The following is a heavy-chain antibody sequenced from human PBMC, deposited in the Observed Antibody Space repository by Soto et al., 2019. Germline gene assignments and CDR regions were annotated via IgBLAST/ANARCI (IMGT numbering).Heavy chain of an antibody. J-gene: IGHJ4*02. CDR3: THCSEYPDFDY. V-gene: IGHV2-5*02. CDR1: GTSLTMSGVG. CDR2: IYWEDDK. Sequence: QITLKESGPTLVKPTQTLTLTCTFSGTSLTMSGVGVGWIRQPPGKALEWLALIYWEDDKRYSPSLKNRLTITKDTSKNQVVISMTNMDPVDTATYYCTHCSEYPDFDYWGQGTLVTVSS.